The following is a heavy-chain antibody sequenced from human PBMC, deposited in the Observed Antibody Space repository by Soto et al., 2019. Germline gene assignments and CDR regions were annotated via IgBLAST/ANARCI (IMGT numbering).Heavy chain of an antibody. CDR3: ARTNYDSSGYYVY. CDR2: IYHSGST. V-gene: IGHV4-4*02. Sequence: QVQLQESGPGLVKPSGTLSLTCAVSGGSISSSNWWSWVRQPPGKGLEWIGEIYHSGSTNYNPSLMSRVTRSVDKSKNPCSLKLSSVTAADTAVYYCARTNYDSSGYYVYWGQGTLVTVSS. D-gene: IGHD3-22*01. J-gene: IGHJ4*02. CDR1: GGSISSSNW.